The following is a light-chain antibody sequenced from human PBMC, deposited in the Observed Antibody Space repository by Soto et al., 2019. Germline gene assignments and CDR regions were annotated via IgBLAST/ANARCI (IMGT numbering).Light chain of an antibody. CDR2: RDA. V-gene: IGLV3-9*01. Sequence: SYELTQSLSVSVALGQTAKITYGGNDIGSTNVHWYQQKPGQAPVLVIYRDAIRPSGIPERFSGSNSGNTATLTIGRAQAGDEAHYYCQVWHSSTVVFGGGTKLTVL. CDR1: DIGSTN. J-gene: IGLJ2*01. CDR3: QVWHSSTVV.